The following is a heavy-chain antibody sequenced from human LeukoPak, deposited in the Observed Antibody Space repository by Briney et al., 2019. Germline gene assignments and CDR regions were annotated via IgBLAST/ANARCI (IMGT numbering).Heavy chain of an antibody. CDR3: AKFKGHYYYDSSGYCDN. CDR1: GFTFSSYA. J-gene: IGHJ4*02. V-gene: IGHV3-23*01. Sequence: PGGSLRPSCAASGFTFSSYAMSWVRQAPGKGLEWVSAISAADGDNTYYADSVKGRFTISRDNSENTLHLQMSSLRAEDTAVYYCAKFKGHYYYDSSGYCDNWGQGTLVTVSS. D-gene: IGHD3-22*01. CDR2: ISAADGDNT.